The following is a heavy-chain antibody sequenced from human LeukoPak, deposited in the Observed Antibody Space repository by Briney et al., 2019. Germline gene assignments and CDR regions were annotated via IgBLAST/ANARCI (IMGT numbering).Heavy chain of an antibody. CDR1: GFAFSGYW. J-gene: IGHJ4*02. Sequence: GGSLRLSCVTSGFAFSGYWMSWVRQAPGKGLEWVANIKQDGSERYYVDSVKGRFTISRDNGKNSLYLQMDNLRAEDTAVYYCARDRRVLCWGFWGQETLVTVSS. CDR3: ARDRRVLCWGF. D-gene: IGHD3-10*02. V-gene: IGHV3-7*05. CDR2: IKQDGSER.